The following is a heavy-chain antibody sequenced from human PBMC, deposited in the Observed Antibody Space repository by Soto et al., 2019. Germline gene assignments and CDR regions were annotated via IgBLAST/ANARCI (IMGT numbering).Heavy chain of an antibody. CDR3: AKGGRQWLVTSDFNY. Sequence: VQLVESGGGVVQPGRSLRLSCAASGFTFSDYAMHWVRQAPGKGLEWVAVVSHDGRNTHYADSVTGRFTISRDSSKNTVSLEMPSLRAGDTAVYYCAKGGRQWLVTSDFNYWGQGALVTVSS. V-gene: IGHV3-30*18. CDR1: GFTFSDYA. J-gene: IGHJ4*02. CDR2: VSHDGRNT. D-gene: IGHD6-19*01.